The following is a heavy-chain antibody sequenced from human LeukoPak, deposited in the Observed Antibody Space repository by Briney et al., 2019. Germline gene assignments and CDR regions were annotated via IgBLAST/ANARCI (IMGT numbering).Heavy chain of an antibody. D-gene: IGHD2-2*01. J-gene: IGHJ4*02. CDR1: GVTFSSYA. CDR2: ISGSGGST. Sequence: GGSLRLSCAASGVTFSSYAMCGVREAPGEGREWGSAISGSGGSTYYADSVKGRFTISRDNSKNTLYLQMNSLRAEDTAVYYCAKGTRSSTSCYGGYWGQGTLVTVSS. CDR3: AKGTRSSTSCYGGY. V-gene: IGHV3-23*01.